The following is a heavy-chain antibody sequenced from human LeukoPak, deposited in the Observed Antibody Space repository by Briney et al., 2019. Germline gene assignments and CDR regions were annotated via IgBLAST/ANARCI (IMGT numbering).Heavy chain of an antibody. CDR3: ASFMASYYYMDV. J-gene: IGHJ6*03. D-gene: IGHD5-24*01. Sequence: SETLSLTCAVYGGSFSGYYWSWIRQPPGKGLEWIGEINHSGSTNYNPSLKSRVTISVDTSKNQFSLKLTSVTAADTAVYYCASFMASYYYMDVWGKGTTVTVSS. CDR2: INHSGST. V-gene: IGHV4-34*01. CDR1: GGSFSGYY.